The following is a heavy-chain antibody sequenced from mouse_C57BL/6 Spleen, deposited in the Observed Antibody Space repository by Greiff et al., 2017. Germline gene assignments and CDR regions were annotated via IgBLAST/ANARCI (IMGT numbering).Heavy chain of an antibody. CDR3: ARGGGYDSYYFDY. J-gene: IGHJ2*01. CDR2: IYPGSGST. CDR1: GYTFTSYW. Sequence: QVRLQQPGAELVKPGASVKMSCKASGYTFTSYWITWVKQRPGQGLEWIGDIYPGSGSTNYNEKFKSKATLTVDTSSSTAYMQLSSLTSEDSAVYYCARGGGYDSYYFDYWGQGTTLTVSS. V-gene: IGHV1-55*01. D-gene: IGHD2-4*01.